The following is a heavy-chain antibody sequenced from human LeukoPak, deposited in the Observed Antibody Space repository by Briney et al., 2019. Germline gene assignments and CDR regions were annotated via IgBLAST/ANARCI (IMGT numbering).Heavy chain of an antibody. CDR3: ARKAPYSGYDGGWFDP. Sequence: ASVKVSCKASGYTFTGYYMHWVRQAPGQGLEWMGWINPNSGGTNYAQKFQGRVTMTRDTSISTAYMELSRLRSDDTAAYYCARKAPYSGYDGGWFDPWGQGTLVTVSS. D-gene: IGHD5-12*01. CDR1: GYTFTGYY. J-gene: IGHJ5*02. V-gene: IGHV1-2*02. CDR2: INPNSGGT.